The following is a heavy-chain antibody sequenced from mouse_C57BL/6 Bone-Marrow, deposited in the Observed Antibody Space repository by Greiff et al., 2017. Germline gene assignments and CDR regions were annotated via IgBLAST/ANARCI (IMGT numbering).Heavy chain of an antibody. CDR1: GYTFTDYE. Sequence: QVQLQQSGAELVRPGASVTLSCKASGYTFTDYEMHWVKQTPVHGLEWIGAIDPETGGPAYNQKCKGKAILTADKSSSTAYMELRSLTSEDSAVYYCTNYDGYYDYAVDYWGQGTSVTVSS. CDR2: IDPETGGP. V-gene: IGHV1-15*01. D-gene: IGHD2-3*01. J-gene: IGHJ4*01. CDR3: TNYDGYYDYAVDY.